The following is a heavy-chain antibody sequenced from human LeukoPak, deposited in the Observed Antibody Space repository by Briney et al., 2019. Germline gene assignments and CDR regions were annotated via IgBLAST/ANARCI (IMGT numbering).Heavy chain of an antibody. D-gene: IGHD1-26*01. CDR2: IIPILGTA. CDR1: GGTFSSYA. V-gene: IGHV1-69*05. Sequence: GASVKVSCKASGGTFSSYAISWVRQAPGQGLEWMGGIIPILGTANYAQKFQGRVTITTDESTSTAYMELSSLRSEDTAVYYCARGSPGRTSPPYYYYYYMDVWGKGTTVTVSS. J-gene: IGHJ6*03. CDR3: ARGSPGRTSPPYYYYYYMDV.